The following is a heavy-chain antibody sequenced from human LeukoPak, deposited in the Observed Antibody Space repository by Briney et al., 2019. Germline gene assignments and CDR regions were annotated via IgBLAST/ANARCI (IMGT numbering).Heavy chain of an antibody. CDR1: GGTFSSYA. CDR2: IIPIFGTA. Sequence: SVKVSCKASGGTFSSYAISWVRQAPGQGLEWMGGIIPIFGTANYAQKFQGRVTITTDESTSTAYMGLSSLRSEDTAVYYCAGALYSGYYYYYMDVWGKGTTVTVSS. CDR3: AGALYSGYYYYYMDV. D-gene: IGHD3-10*02. V-gene: IGHV1-69*05. J-gene: IGHJ6*03.